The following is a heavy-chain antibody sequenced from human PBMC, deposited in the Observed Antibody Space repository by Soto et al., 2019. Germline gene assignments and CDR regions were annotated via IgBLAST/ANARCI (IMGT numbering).Heavy chain of an antibody. CDR3: ARTPGVLWFGTYGMDV. Sequence: SETLSLTCTVSGGSISSGGYYWSWIRQHPGKGLEWIGYIYYSGSTYYNPSLKSRVTISVDTSKNQFSLKLSSVTAADTAVYYCARTPGVLWFGTYGMDVWGHGTTVTVSS. V-gene: IGHV4-31*03. CDR2: IYYSGST. J-gene: IGHJ6*02. CDR1: GGSISSGGYY. D-gene: IGHD3-10*01.